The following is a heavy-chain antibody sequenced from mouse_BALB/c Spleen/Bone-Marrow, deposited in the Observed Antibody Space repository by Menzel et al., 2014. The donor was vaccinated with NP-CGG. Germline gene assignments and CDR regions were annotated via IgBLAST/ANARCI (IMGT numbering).Heavy chain of an antibody. V-gene: IGHV1-7*01. CDR1: GYTFTDYW. Sequence: VKLQESGAELAKPGASVKMSCKASGYTFTDYWMHWVKQRPGQGLEWIGYINPSSGYTEYNQKFKDKATLTADRSSSTAYTQLNILTSEDSAVYYCARRYGSLWYFDVWGAGTTVTVSS. J-gene: IGHJ1*01. D-gene: IGHD1-1*01. CDR2: INPSSGYT. CDR3: ARRYGSLWYFDV.